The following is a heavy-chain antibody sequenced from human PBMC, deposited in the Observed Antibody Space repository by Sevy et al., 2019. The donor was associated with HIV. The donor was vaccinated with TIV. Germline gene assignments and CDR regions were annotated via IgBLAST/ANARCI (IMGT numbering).Heavy chain of an antibody. CDR1: GFTFDDYT. CDR2: ISWDGGST. Sequence: GGSLRLSCAASGFTFDDYTMHWVRQAPGKGLEWVSLISWDGGSTYYADSVKGRFTISRDNSKNSLYLQMNILRTEDTALYYCAKDLGDSSSWYDAFDIWGQGTMVTVSS. V-gene: IGHV3-43*01. CDR3: AKDLGDSSSWYDAFDI. D-gene: IGHD6-13*01. J-gene: IGHJ3*02.